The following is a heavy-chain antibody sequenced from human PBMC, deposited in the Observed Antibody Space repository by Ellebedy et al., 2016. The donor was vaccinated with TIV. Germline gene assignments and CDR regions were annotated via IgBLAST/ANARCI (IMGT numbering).Heavy chain of an antibody. J-gene: IGHJ6*02. Sequence: SETLSLXXAVYGGSFSGYYWSWIRQPPGKGLEWIGEINHSGSTNYNPSLKSRVTISVDTSKNQFSLKLSSVTAADTAVYYCARGGYQLPAYYYYGMDVWGQGTTVTVSS. CDR1: GGSFSGYY. CDR3: ARGGYQLPAYYYYGMDV. D-gene: IGHD2-2*01. V-gene: IGHV4-34*01. CDR2: INHSGST.